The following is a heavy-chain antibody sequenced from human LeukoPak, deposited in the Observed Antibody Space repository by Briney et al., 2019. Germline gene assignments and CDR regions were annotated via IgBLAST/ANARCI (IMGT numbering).Heavy chain of an antibody. Sequence: TGGSLRLSCAASGFTFSDNSMSWIRQAPGKGLEWISYMSSSGINIHYADSVKGRFTISRDNAKDSLYLQMNSLRAEDTAVYYCARDTSTSLYYYYMDVWGKGTTVTVSS. D-gene: IGHD2-2*01. CDR2: MSSSGINI. V-gene: IGHV3-11*01. J-gene: IGHJ6*03. CDR1: GFTFSDNS. CDR3: ARDTSTSLYYYYMDV.